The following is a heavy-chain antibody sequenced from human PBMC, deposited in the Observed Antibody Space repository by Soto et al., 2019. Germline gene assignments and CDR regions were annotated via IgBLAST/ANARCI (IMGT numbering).Heavy chain of an antibody. CDR3: TRGNYGDYGY. V-gene: IGHV1-69*01. CDR2: IIPIFGSA. J-gene: IGHJ4*02. CDR1: GGTFSNYG. D-gene: IGHD4-17*01. Sequence: QVQLVQSGAEGKKPGSSVKVSCKASGGTFSNYGISWVRQAPGQGLEWMGGIIPIFGSANYAQKFQGRVTITADASTSTAYMELSSLRSEDTAVYYCTRGNYGDYGYWGQGTLVTISS.